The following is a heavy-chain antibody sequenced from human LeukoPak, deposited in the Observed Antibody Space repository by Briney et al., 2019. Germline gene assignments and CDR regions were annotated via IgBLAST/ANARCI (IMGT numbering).Heavy chain of an antibody. CDR2: ISYSGTT. CDR3: ARHGSGTSLALYP. Sequence: SETLSLTCTVSGGTMSSYYWSWIRQSPGKGLEWVGYISYSGTTNYNPSPKSPVTISLGTSKNRLSLNLTSVTAADTAVYYCARHGSGTSLALYPWGQGTLVTVSS. J-gene: IGHJ5*02. D-gene: IGHD3-10*01. V-gene: IGHV4-59*08. CDR1: GGTMSSYY.